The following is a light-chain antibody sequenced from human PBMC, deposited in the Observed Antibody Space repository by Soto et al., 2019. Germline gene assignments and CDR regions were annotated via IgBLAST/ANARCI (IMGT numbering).Light chain of an antibody. CDR1: SSDVGGYNY. CDR3: SSYTSSSTLSYV. Sequence: QSALTQPASVSGSPGQSIAISCTGTSSDVGGYNYVSWYQHHPGKAPKLMIYDVSNRPSGVSNRFSGSKSGNTASLTISGLQAVDEADFYCSSYTSSSTLSYVFGTGTQLTVL. J-gene: IGLJ1*01. V-gene: IGLV2-14*03. CDR2: DVS.